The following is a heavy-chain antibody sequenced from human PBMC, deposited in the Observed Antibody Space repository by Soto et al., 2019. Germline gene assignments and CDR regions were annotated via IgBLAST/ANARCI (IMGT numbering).Heavy chain of an antibody. D-gene: IGHD2-21*02. CDR3: ARDWAYCGGDCYSEGAFDI. V-gene: IGHV3-74*01. CDR2: IDSYGSST. Sequence: GGSLRLSCAASGFTFTRHWMHWVRQAPGKGLVWVSRIDSYGSSTHYADSVKGRFTISRDNSENTLYLQMNSLRAEDTAVYYCARDWAYCGGDCYSEGAFDIWGQGTMVTVSS. J-gene: IGHJ3*02. CDR1: GFTFTRHW.